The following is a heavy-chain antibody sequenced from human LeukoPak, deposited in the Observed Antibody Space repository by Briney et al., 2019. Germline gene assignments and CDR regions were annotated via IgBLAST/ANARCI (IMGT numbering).Heavy chain of an antibody. J-gene: IGHJ4*02. Sequence: SVKVSCKASGGTFSNYAISWVRQAPGQGLEWMGGIIPISGTANYAQKLQDRVTITADASTSTAYMELSSLRSEDTAVYYCATYCSSTSCYIWGYYFDYWGQGTLVTVCS. D-gene: IGHD2-2*01. CDR2: IIPISGTA. CDR3: ATYCSSTSCYIWGYYFDY. V-gene: IGHV1-69*13. CDR1: GGTFSNYA.